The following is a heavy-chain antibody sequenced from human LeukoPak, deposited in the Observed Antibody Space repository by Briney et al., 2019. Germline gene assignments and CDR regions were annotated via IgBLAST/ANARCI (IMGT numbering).Heavy chain of an antibody. Sequence: SETLSLTCTVSDDSIGNYYWSWIRQSPGRGLEWIGYIYFSGSTNYNPSLKRRVTMSVVTSKNQFSLRLTSVTAADTATYYCARVGGSNFYNYGMDVWGQGTTVIVSS. CDR3: ARVGGSNFYNYGMDV. D-gene: IGHD4-11*01. CDR2: IYFSGST. CDR1: DDSIGNYY. V-gene: IGHV4-59*01. J-gene: IGHJ6*02.